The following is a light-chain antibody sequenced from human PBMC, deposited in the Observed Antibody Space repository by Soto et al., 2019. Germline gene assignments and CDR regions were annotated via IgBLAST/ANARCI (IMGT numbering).Light chain of an antibody. Sequence: QSALTQPPSASGTPGQRVTISCSGSSSNIGSNYVYWYQQLPGTAPKLLIYRNNQRPSGVPDRFSGSESGTSASLAISGLRSEDEADYYCAAWDDSLSGLVFGGGTKLTVL. CDR2: RNN. CDR3: AAWDDSLSGLV. V-gene: IGLV1-47*01. CDR1: SSNIGSNY. J-gene: IGLJ2*01.